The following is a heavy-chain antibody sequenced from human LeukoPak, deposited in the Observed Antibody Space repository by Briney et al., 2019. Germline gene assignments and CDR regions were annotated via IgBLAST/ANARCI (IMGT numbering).Heavy chain of an antibody. V-gene: IGHV3-21*01. J-gene: IGHJ4*02. CDR1: GFTFSSYS. CDR3: AREGAYSGYDWVDY. D-gene: IGHD5-12*01. Sequence: GGSLRLSCAASGFTFSSYSMNWVRQAPGKGLEWVSSISSSSSYIYYADSVKGRFTISRDNAKNSLYLQMNGLRAEDTAVYYCAREGAYSGYDWVDYWGQGTLVTVSS. CDR2: ISSSSSYI.